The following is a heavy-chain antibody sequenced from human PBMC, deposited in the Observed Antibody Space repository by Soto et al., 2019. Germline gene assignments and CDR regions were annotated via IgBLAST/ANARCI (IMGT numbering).Heavy chain of an antibody. Sequence: PSETLSLTCTVSGGSISSDDYYWSWIRQPPGKGLEWIGYIYYSGSAYYTPSLQSRVSISIDTSKNQFPLKLTSVTATDTAVYFCARGAALNTYYNYYGMDVWGQGTTVTVSS. CDR2: IYYSGSA. CDR3: ARGAALNTYYNYYGMDV. CDR1: GGSISSDDYY. V-gene: IGHV4-30-4*01. J-gene: IGHJ6*02. D-gene: IGHD6-25*01.